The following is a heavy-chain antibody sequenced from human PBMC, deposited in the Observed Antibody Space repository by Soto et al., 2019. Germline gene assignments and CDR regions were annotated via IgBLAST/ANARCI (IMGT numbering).Heavy chain of an antibody. V-gene: IGHV1-18*01. Sequence: ASVKVSCKTSGYTFTSYGISWVRQAPGQGLERMGWITANNVNTNYAQKFQGRVTMTTDTSTATAYMELRSLRSDDTAVYYCARDMGGYYFEPNDYWGQRTLVTVSP. J-gene: IGHJ4*02. CDR1: GYTFTSYG. CDR2: ITANNVNT. CDR3: ARDMGGYYFEPNDY. D-gene: IGHD3-22*01.